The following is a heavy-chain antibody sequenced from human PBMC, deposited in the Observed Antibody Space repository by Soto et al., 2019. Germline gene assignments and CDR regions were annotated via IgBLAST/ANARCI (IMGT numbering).Heavy chain of an antibody. V-gene: IGHV1-2*04. CDR1: GYTFTGYY. J-gene: IGHJ3*02. CDR3: ARGDSSGYYYRAFDI. CDR2: INPNSGGT. D-gene: IGHD3-22*01. Sequence: HVQLVQSGAEVKKPGASVKVSCKASGYTFTGYYMHWVRQAPGQGLEWMGWINPNSGGTNYAQKFQGWVTMTRDTSISTAYMELSRLRSDDTAVYYCARGDSSGYYYRAFDIWGQGTMVTVSS.